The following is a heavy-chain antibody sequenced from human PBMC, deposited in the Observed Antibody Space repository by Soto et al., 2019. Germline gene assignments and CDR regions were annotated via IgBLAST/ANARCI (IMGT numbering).Heavy chain of an antibody. CDR1: GGSISSYY. J-gene: IGHJ5*02. Sequence: SETLSLTCTVSGGSISSYYWSWIRQPPGKGLEWIGYIYYSGSTNYNPSLKSRVTISVDTSKNQFSLKLSSVTAADTAVYYCASQYDFWSHNWFDPWGQGTLVTVSS. CDR3: ASQYDFWSHNWFDP. CDR2: IYYSGST. D-gene: IGHD3-3*01. V-gene: IGHV4-59*01.